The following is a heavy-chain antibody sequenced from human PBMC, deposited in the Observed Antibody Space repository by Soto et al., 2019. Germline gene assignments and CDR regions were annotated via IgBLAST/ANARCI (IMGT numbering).Heavy chain of an antibody. CDR2: LYYSGNR. Sequence: SETLSLTCTVSGGSIRSYSWSWIRQPPGKGLEWIGFLYYSGNRNYNPSLKSRATISIDTFENQFSLRLSSVTAADTAVYYCARSLRLLEWSRVYMDVWGKGTMVTVSS. V-gene: IGHV4-59*12. CDR1: GGSIRSYS. CDR3: ARSLRLLEWSRVYMDV. D-gene: IGHD3-3*01. J-gene: IGHJ6*03.